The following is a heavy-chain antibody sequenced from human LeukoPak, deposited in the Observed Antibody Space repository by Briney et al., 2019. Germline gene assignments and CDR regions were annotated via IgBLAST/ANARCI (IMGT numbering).Heavy chain of an antibody. CDR2: IYTSGST. J-gene: IGHJ6*02. V-gene: IGHV4-61*02. Sequence: PSETLSLTCTVSGGSISSGSYYWSWIRQPAGKGLEWIGRIYTSGSTNDNPPLKSRVTISVDTSKNQFSLKLSSVTDAATAVYYCASATYCSSTSCYQEYYYGMDVWGQGTTVTVSS. CDR1: GGSISSGSYY. D-gene: IGHD2-2*01. CDR3: ASATYCSSTSCYQEYYYGMDV.